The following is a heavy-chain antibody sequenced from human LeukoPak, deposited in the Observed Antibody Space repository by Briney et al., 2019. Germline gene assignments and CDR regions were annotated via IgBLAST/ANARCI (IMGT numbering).Heavy chain of an antibody. D-gene: IGHD3-3*01. J-gene: IGHJ6*02. CDR2: IYSGGST. CDR1: GFTFSSYG. V-gene: IGHV3-53*01. Sequence: PGGSLRLSCAASGFTFSSYGMHWVRQAPGKGLEWVSVIYSGGSTYYADSVKGRFTISRDNSKNKLYLQMNSLRAEDTAVYYCARGYSYYDFWSGWGGGMDVWGQGTTVTVSS. CDR3: ARGYSYYDFWSGWGGGMDV.